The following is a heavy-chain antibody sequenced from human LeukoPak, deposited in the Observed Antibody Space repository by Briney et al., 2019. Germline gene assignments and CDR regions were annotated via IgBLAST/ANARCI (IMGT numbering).Heavy chain of an antibody. CDR1: GVTVSSNY. Sequence: GGSLRLSCAASGVTVSSNYMSWVRQAPGKGLEWVSVIYSGGSTYYADSVKGRFTISRDNSKNTLYLQMNSLRAEDTAVYYCAKDTTRYYYDSSGYFDYWGQGTLVTVSS. CDR3: AKDTTRYYYDSSGYFDY. V-gene: IGHV3-53*01. D-gene: IGHD3-22*01. CDR2: IYSGGST. J-gene: IGHJ4*02.